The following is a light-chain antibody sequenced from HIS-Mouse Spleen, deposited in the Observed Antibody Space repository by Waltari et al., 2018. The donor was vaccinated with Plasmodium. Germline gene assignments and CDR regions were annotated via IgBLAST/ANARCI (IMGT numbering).Light chain of an antibody. Sequence: QSALTHPRSVSGSPVQSVTISCHGTSSDVGGYKHVSWYQQHPGKAPKLMIYDVSKRPSGVPDRFSGSKSGNTASLTISGLQAEDEADYYCCSYAGSYNYVFGTGTKVTVL. J-gene: IGLJ1*01. CDR1: SSDVGGYKH. V-gene: IGLV2-11*01. CDR2: DVS. CDR3: CSYAGSYNYV.